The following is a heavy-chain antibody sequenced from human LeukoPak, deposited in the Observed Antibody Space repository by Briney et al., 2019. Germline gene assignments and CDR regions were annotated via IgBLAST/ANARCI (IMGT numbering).Heavy chain of an antibody. CDR2: INSGSIYI. Sequence: GGSLRLSCAASGFTFSSYSMNWVRQAPGKGLEWVSSINSGSIYIYYADSVKGRFTNSRDNSKNTLYLQVNSLRAEDTAVYYCARGAWHSDSWYSFDPWGQGTLVTVSS. CDR1: GFTFSSYS. J-gene: IGHJ5*02. D-gene: IGHD6-13*01. CDR3: ARGAWHSDSWYSFDP. V-gene: IGHV3-21*04.